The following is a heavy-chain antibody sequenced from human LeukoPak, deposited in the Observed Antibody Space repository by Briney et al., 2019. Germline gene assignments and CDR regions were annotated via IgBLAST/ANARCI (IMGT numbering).Heavy chain of an antibody. CDR1: GGSFSGYY. Sequence: KPSETLSLTCAVYGGSFSGYYWSWIRQPPGKGLEWIGEINHSGSTNYNPSLKSRVTISVDTSKNQFSLKLSSVTAADTAVYYCARRTVTTVAFDIWGQGTMVTVSS. J-gene: IGHJ3*02. V-gene: IGHV4-34*01. CDR3: ARRTVTTVAFDI. D-gene: IGHD4-17*01. CDR2: INHSGST.